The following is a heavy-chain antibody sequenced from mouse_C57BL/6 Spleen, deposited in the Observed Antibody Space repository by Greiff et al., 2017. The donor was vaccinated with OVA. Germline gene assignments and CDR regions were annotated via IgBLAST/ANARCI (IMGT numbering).Heavy chain of an antibody. CDR2: IDPSDSET. Sequence: VQLQQPGAELVRPGSSVKLSCKASGYTFTSYWMHWVKQRPIQGLEWIGNIDPSDSETHYNQKFKDKATLTVDKAYSTAYMQLSRLTSEDSAVYCCAKYGSGWYFDDWGTGTTVTVSS. D-gene: IGHD1-1*01. CDR1: GYTFTSYW. CDR3: AKYGSGWYFDD. V-gene: IGHV1-52*01. J-gene: IGHJ1*03.